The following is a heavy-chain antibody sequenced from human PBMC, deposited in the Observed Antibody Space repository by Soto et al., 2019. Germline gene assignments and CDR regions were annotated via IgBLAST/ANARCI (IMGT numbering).Heavy chain of an antibody. J-gene: IGHJ5*02. CDR1: GDSVSSNDAT. Sequence: SQTLSLTCAISGDSVSSNDATWDWIRQSPSRGLEWLGRTYYRSKWYIDYAVSVKSRITINPDPSKNQFYLDLNSVTAADTAMYYCARNGDCTRPGCIVGWFDPWGPGTLVTVSS. CDR3: ARNGDCTRPGCIVGWFDP. D-gene: IGHD2-8*01. V-gene: IGHV6-1*01. CDR2: TYYRSKWYI.